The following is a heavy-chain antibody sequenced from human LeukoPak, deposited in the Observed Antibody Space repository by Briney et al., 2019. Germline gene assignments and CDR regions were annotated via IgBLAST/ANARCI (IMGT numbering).Heavy chain of an antibody. D-gene: IGHD3-22*01. J-gene: IGHJ4*02. Sequence: GGSLTLSCALSGLTFSSYGMIWARHAPVRGLEWVSTISGTGRNTYYADHVKGRFTSSRENSNNTLYLKMNSLQAKDTAVYFCATHNYGSSGYYPDFDYWGQGALVTVSS. CDR1: GLTFSSYG. CDR2: ISGTGRNT. CDR3: ATHNYGSSGYYPDFDY. V-gene: IGHV3-23*01.